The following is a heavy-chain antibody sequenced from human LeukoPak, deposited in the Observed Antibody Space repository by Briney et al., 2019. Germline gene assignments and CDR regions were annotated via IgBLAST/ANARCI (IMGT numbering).Heavy chain of an antibody. CDR1: GYTFTTYG. CDR2: ISAYNGNT. D-gene: IGHD2-15*01. J-gene: IGHJ6*02. V-gene: IGHV1-18*01. CDR3: AREGVGYYGMDV. Sequence: ASVKVSCKTSGYTFTTYGISWVRQAPGQGLEWMGWISAYNGNTNYARKLQGRVTMTTDTFTSTAYMELRSLRSDDTAVYYCAREGVGYYGMDVWGQGTTVTVSS.